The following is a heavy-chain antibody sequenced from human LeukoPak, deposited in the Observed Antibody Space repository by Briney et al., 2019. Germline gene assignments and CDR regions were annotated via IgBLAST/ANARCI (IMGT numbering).Heavy chain of an antibody. D-gene: IGHD5-18*01. CDR2: IYTSGST. Sequence: PSQTLSLTCTVSGGSISSGSYYWSWIRQPAGKGLEWIGRIYTSGSTNYNPSLKSRVTISVDTSKTQFSLKLSSVTAADTAVYYCARYGNTAMVTWGQGTLVTVSS. V-gene: IGHV4-61*02. CDR3: ARYGNTAMVT. J-gene: IGHJ5*02. CDR1: GGSISSGSYY.